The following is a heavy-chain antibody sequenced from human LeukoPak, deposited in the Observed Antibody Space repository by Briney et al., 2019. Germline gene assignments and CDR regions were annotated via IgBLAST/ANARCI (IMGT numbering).Heavy chain of an antibody. CDR1: GYTFTGYY. D-gene: IGHD3-10*01. CDR3: ARYGSGSYYTGLYYFDY. Sequence: ASVKVSCKASGYTFTGYYMHWVRQAPGQGLEWMGWINPNSGGTNYAQKFQGRVTMTRDTSISTAYMELSRLRSDDTAVYYCARYGSGSYYTGLYYFDYWGQGTLVTVSS. J-gene: IGHJ4*02. V-gene: IGHV1-2*02. CDR2: INPNSGGT.